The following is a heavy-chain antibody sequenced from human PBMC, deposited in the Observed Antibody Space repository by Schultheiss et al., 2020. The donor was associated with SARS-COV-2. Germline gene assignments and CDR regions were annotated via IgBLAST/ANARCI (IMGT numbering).Heavy chain of an antibody. Sequence: SETLSLTCTVSGGSVSSSSYYWSWIRQPPGKGLEWIAYVYSSGSTSYNPSLMSRVTISIDTSKNQFSLKLSSVTAADTAIYYCAALMGGTFFDSWGQGTLVTVSS. CDR2: VYSSGST. J-gene: IGHJ4*02. D-gene: IGHD1-26*01. V-gene: IGHV4-61*01. CDR3: AALMGGTFFDS. CDR1: GGSVSSSSYY.